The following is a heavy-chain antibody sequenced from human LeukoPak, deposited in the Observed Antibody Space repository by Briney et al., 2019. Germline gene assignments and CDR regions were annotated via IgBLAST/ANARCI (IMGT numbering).Heavy chain of an antibody. CDR3: ARDKRTGQWSRGETFDI. CDR2: IFHSGST. CDR1: GYSISSGYF. Sequence: SETLSLTCSVSGYSISSGYFWGWIRQSPGKGLEWIASIFHSGSTFHNPSLKSRVTISVDTSKNQFSLRLSSVTAADTAVYYCARDKRTGQWSRGETFDIWGQGTMVTVSS. J-gene: IGHJ3*02. D-gene: IGHD3-16*01. V-gene: IGHV4-38-2*02.